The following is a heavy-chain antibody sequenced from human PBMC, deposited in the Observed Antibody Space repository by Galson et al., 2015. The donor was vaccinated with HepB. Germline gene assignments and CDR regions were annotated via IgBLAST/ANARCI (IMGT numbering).Heavy chain of an antibody. D-gene: IGHD3-22*01. CDR2: ISSSGTTI. CDR3: ASGDYYDSSGYDPTGAFHI. V-gene: IGHV3-48*03. Sequence: SLRLSCAASGFTFSNYEMNWVRQAPGKGLEWVSYISSSGTTIFYADSVKGRFTISRDNAKNFIYLQMNRLRAEDTAVYYCASGDYYDSSGYDPTGAFHIWGQGTMVTVSS. CDR1: GFTFSNYE. J-gene: IGHJ3*02.